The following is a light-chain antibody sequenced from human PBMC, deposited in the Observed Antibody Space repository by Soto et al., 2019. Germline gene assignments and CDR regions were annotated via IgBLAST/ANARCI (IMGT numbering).Light chain of an antibody. CDR1: SSNIGSNI. V-gene: IGLV1-44*01. CDR2: SNI. Sequence: QSVLTQPPSASGTPGQRVTISCSGSSSNIGSNIVNWYQHLPGTAPKLVIYSNIHRPSGVPDRFSGSKSGTSASLAISGLQSDDEGDYYCASWDDSLNGWVFGGGTQLTVL. J-gene: IGLJ3*02. CDR3: ASWDDSLNGWV.